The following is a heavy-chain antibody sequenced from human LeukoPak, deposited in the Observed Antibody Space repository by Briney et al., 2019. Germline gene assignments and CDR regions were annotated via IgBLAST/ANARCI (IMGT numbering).Heavy chain of an antibody. CDR3: ARVSYYDSSGYYFLSYVDY. V-gene: IGHV3-53*01. CDR1: GFTVSSNY. D-gene: IGHD3-22*01. CDR2: IYGDGDT. J-gene: IGHJ4*02. Sequence: GSLRLSCAASGFTVSSNYMSWVRQAPGKGLEWVSVIYGDGDTFYADSVRGRFTISRDSSKNTLYLQMNSLGAEDTAVYYCARVSYYDSSGYYFLSYVDYWGQGTLVTVSS.